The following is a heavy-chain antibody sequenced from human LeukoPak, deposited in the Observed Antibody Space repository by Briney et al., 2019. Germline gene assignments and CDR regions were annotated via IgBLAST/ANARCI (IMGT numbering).Heavy chain of an antibody. CDR3: AKDYDILTTYYYGMDG. CDR1: GFTFSSYG. CDR2: ISYDGSNK. J-gene: IGHJ6*02. Sequence: GRSLRLSCAASGFTFSSYGMHWVRQAPGKGLEWVAVISYDGSNKYYADSVKGRFTISRDNSKNTLYLQMNSLRAEDTAVYYCAKDYDILTTYYYGMDGWGQGTTVTVSS. D-gene: IGHD3-9*01. V-gene: IGHV3-30*18.